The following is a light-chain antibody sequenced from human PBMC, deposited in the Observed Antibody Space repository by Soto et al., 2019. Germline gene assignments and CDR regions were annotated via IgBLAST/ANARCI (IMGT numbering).Light chain of an antibody. CDR2: DAS. Sequence: EIVMTQSPATLSVSPGERVVLSCRATQTVTNKLAWYQQKPGQAPRLLIYDASIRATGIPARFSGGGSGTEFTLTISSLQSEDFVLYYCQQYNSWPVTFGGGTKVEIK. J-gene: IGKJ4*01. V-gene: IGKV3-15*01. CDR1: QTVTNK. CDR3: QQYNSWPVT.